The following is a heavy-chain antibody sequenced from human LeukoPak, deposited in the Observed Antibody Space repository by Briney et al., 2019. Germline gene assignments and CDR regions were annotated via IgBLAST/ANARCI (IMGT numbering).Heavy chain of an antibody. Sequence: ASVKVSCKASGYTFTSYDINWVRQATGQGLEWMGWMNPNSGNTGYAQKFQGRVTMTRNTSISTAYIELSSLRSEDTAVYYCARGEVTVAFGVTLLFDPWGQGTLVTVSS. CDR2: MNPNSGNT. J-gene: IGHJ5*02. V-gene: IGHV1-8*01. CDR1: GYTFTSYD. D-gene: IGHD3-3*01. CDR3: ARGEVTVAFGVTLLFDP.